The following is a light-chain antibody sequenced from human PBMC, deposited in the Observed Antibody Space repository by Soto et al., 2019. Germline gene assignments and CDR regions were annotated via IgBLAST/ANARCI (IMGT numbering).Light chain of an antibody. CDR1: QDISNY. J-gene: IGKJ1*01. CDR2: AAS. V-gene: IGKV1-27*01. Sequence: DIQMTQSPSSLSASVGDRVTITCRASQDISNYLAWYQQKPGEVPKVLIYAASTLQSGVPSRFSGSGSGTDFTLTISSLQPEDVATYYCQKYYSALWTFGQGTKVEIK. CDR3: QKYYSALWT.